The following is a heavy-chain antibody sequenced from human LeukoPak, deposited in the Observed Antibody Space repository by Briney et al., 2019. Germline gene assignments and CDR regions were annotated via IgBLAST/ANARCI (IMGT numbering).Heavy chain of an antibody. V-gene: IGHV3-21*01. Sequence: GGSLRLSCAASGFTFSSYSMNWDRQAPGKGLEWVSSISSSSSYIYYADSVKGRFTISRDNAKNSLYLQMNSLRAEDTAVYYCARDKIAARPTFDYWGQGTLVTVSS. CDR2: ISSSSSYI. D-gene: IGHD6-6*01. CDR3: ARDKIAARPTFDY. J-gene: IGHJ4*02. CDR1: GFTFSSYS.